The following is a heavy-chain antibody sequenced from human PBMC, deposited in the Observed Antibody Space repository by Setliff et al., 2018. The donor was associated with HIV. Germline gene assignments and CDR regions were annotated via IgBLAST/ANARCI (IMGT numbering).Heavy chain of an antibody. CDR1: GYSISSGYY. J-gene: IGHJ4*02. Sequence: LSLTCAVSGYSISSGYYWGWIRQPPGKGLEWIGSIYHSGSTYYNPSLKSRVTISVDTSKYQFSLKLSSVTAADTAVYYCARLSPQYSGYDSGAFGYWGQGTLVTVS. CDR3: ARLSPQYSGYDSGAFGY. CDR2: IYHSGST. V-gene: IGHV4-38-2*01. D-gene: IGHD5-12*01.